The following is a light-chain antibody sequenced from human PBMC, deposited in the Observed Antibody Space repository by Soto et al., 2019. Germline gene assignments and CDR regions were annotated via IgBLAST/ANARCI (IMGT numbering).Light chain of an antibody. V-gene: IGLV2-11*01. CDR3: CSYAGRYTYV. J-gene: IGLJ1*01. Sequence: QSALTQPRSVSGSPGQSVTISCTGASSDVGGYNYVSWYQQHPGKAPKLMIYDVSKRPSGVPDRFSGSKSGNTASLTISGLQTEDGVDYYCCSYAGRYTYVFGTGTKVTAL. CDR1: SSDVGGYNY. CDR2: DVS.